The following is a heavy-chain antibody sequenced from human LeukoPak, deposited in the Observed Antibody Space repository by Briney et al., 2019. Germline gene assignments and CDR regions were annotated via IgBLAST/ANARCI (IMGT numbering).Heavy chain of an antibody. CDR1: GDSISTGGYY. CDR2: VHYSGSA. Sequence: SETLSLTCTVSGDSISTGGYYWSWIRQHPGKGLEWIGFVHYSGSAYYNPSLKSRLTISVDTSKNQFSLRLSSVTAADTAVYYCARIPGYSYGQADYWGQGTLVTVSS. CDR3: ARIPGYSYGQADY. V-gene: IGHV4-31*03. J-gene: IGHJ4*02. D-gene: IGHD5-18*01.